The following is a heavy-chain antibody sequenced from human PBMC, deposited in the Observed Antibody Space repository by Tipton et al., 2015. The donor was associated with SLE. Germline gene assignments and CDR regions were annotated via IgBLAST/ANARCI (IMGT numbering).Heavy chain of an antibody. CDR1: GGSISSSTYY. CDR2: IYSSGIT. J-gene: IGHJ6*03. Sequence: TLSLTCTVSGGSISSSTYYWGWIRQPPGKGPEWIGSIYSSGITYFNPSLKGRPTISADTSKNQFSLKLSSVTAADTAVYYCARVWARVIISDLRTDYYLDVWGKGTTVTVSS. D-gene: IGHD3-10*01. V-gene: IGHV4-39*07. CDR3: ARVWARVIISDLRTDYYLDV.